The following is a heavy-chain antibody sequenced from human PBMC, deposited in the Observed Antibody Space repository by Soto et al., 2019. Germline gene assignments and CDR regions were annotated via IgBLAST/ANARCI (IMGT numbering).Heavy chain of an antibody. CDR2: IKQDGSEK. J-gene: IGHJ4*02. V-gene: IGHV3-7*01. CDR3: ARERYSSGWYYFDY. D-gene: IGHD6-19*01. Sequence: GGSLRLSCAASGFTFSSYWMSWVRQAPGKGLEWVANIKQDGSEKYYVESVKGRVTICRDNAKNSLYLQMNSLRAEETAVYYCARERYSSGWYYFDYWGQGTLVTVSS. CDR1: GFTFSSYW.